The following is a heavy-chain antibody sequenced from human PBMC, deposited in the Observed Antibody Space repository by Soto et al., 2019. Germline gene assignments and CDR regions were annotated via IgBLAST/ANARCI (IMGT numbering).Heavy chain of an antibody. CDR3: ARARVVVVAVPATCWFDP. Sequence: QVQLQESGPGLVKPSQTLSLTCTVSGGSISSGGYYWSWIRQHPGKGLEWIGYIYYSGSTYYNPSLKSRVTISVDTSKTQFSLKLSSVTAADTAVYYCARARVVVVAVPATCWFDPWGQGTLVTVSS. J-gene: IGHJ5*02. CDR1: GGSISSGGYY. D-gene: IGHD2-15*01. V-gene: IGHV4-31*03. CDR2: IYYSGST.